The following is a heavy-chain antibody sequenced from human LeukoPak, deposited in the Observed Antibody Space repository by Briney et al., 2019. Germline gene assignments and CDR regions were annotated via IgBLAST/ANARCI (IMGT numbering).Heavy chain of an antibody. D-gene: IGHD5-24*01. Sequence: SETLSLTCAVYGGSFSGYYWSWIRQPPGKGLEWIGEINHSGSTNYNPSLKSRVTISVDTSENQFSLKLSSVTAADTAVYYCARSKRLQLHLDYWGQGTLVTVSS. CDR1: GGSFSGYY. V-gene: IGHV4-34*01. CDR3: ARSKRLQLHLDY. CDR2: INHSGST. J-gene: IGHJ4*02.